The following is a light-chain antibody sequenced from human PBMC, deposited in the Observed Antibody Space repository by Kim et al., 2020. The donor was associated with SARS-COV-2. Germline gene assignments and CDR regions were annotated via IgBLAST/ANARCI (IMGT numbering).Light chain of an antibody. CDR3: NSRDSSGNHLV. V-gene: IGLV3-19*01. J-gene: IGLJ2*01. Sequence: SELTQDPAVSVALGQTVRITCQGDSLRSYYASWYQQKPGQAPVLGIYGKNNRPSGIPDRFSGSSSGNTASLTITGAQAEDEADYYCNSRDSSGNHLVFG. CDR2: GKN. CDR1: SLRSYY.